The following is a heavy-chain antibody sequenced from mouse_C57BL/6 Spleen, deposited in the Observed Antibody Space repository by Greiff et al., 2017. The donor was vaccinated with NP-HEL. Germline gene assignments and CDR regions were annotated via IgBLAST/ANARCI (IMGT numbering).Heavy chain of an antibody. CDR3: ARSAGSSYVEFDV. D-gene: IGHD1-1*01. V-gene: IGHV1-4*01. J-gene: IGHJ1*03. Sequence: QVQLQQSGAELARPGASVKMSCKASGYTFTSYTMHWVKQRPGQGLEWIGYINPSSGYTKYNQKFKDKATLTADKSSSTAYMQLSSLTSEDSAVYDWARSAGSSYVEFDVWGTGTTVTVSS. CDR2: INPSSGYT. CDR1: GYTFTSYT.